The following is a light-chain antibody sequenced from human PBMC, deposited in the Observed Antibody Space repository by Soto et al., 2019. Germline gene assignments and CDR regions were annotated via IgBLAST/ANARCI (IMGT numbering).Light chain of an antibody. CDR3: QQYINYSWT. CDR2: KAS. V-gene: IGKV1-5*03. CDR1: RSIDDW. J-gene: IGKJ1*01. Sequence: DFPMTQSPSTLSASVGDTDTITCRASRSIDDWLAWYQQRPGKAPKLLIYKASNLESGVPSRFSGSGFGTEFTLTISSLQPDDFATYYCQQYINYSWTFGPGTKVEI.